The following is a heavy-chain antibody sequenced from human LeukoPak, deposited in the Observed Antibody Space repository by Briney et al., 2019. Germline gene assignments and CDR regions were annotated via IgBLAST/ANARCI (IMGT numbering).Heavy chain of an antibody. CDR1: GYTLIELS. D-gene: IGHD3-3*01. CDR2: FDPEDGET. J-gene: IGHJ6*03. CDR3: ATMSFWSGYYTGVDYYYYMDV. Sequence: ASVKVSCKVSGYTLIELSMHWVRQAPGKGLEWMGGFDPEDGETIYAQKFQGRVTMTEDTSTDTAYMELSSLRSEDTAVYYCATMSFWSGYYTGVDYYYYMDVWGKGTTVTVSS. V-gene: IGHV1-24*01.